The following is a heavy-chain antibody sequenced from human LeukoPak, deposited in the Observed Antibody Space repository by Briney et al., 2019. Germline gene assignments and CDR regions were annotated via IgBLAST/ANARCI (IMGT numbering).Heavy chain of an antibody. CDR1: GASISSFY. Sequence: SETLSLTCTVSGASISSFYWGWIRQPPGKGLEWIGSIYYSGSTYYNPSLKSRVTISVDTSKNQFSLKLSSVTAADTAVYYCARDDFWSGYLFDYWGQGTLVTVSS. CDR2: IYYSGST. J-gene: IGHJ4*02. D-gene: IGHD3-3*01. CDR3: ARDDFWSGYLFDY. V-gene: IGHV4-39*07.